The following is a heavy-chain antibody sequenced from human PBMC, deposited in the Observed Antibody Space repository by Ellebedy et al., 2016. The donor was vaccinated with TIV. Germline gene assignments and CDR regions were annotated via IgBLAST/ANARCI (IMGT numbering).Heavy chain of an antibody. CDR3: ARAYCPDGVCYPFYYFAMDV. V-gene: IGHV4-59*01. D-gene: IGHD2-8*01. CDR2: VFYNEHT. Sequence: MPSETLSLTCTISRGSISSYYWNWIRRPPGKGLEWIGYVFYNEHTNYNPSLGSRVTISLDRSRNQFSLLLTPVTAADTALYYCARAYCPDGVCYPFYYFAMDVWGLGTTVTVSS. CDR1: RGSISSYY. J-gene: IGHJ6*02.